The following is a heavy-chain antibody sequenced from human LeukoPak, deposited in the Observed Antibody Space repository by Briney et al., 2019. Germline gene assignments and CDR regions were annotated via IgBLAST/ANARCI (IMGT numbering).Heavy chain of an antibody. CDR3: AKDPTAGWGYGGNRHYFDY. V-gene: IGHV3-30*18. D-gene: IGHD4-23*01. Sequence: GGSLRLSCAASGFTFSSYGMHWVRQAPGKGLEWVAVISYDGSNKYYADSVKGRLTISRDNSKNTLYLQMNSLRAEDTAVYYCAKDPTAGWGYGGNRHYFDYWGQGTLVTVSS. CDR2: ISYDGSNK. J-gene: IGHJ4*02. CDR1: GFTFSSYG.